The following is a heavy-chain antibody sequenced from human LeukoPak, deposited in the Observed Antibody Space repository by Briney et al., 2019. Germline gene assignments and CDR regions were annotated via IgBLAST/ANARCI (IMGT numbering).Heavy chain of an antibody. CDR3: VKVGISTYDH. CDR2: ITFHGRDT. CDR1: GLTFSSSD. V-gene: IGHV3-64D*06. Sequence: GGSLRLSCSVSGLTFSSSDMHWVRQAPGKALEYVPAITFHGRDTYYADSVNGRFTISRDNSKDTLYLQMSNLRPEDTAIYYCVKVGISTYDHWGQGTLVTVSS. D-gene: IGHD2/OR15-2a*01. J-gene: IGHJ4*02.